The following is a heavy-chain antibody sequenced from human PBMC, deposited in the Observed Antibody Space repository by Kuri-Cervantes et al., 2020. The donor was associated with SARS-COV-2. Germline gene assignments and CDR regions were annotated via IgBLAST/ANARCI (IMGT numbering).Heavy chain of an antibody. Sequence: SETLSLTCSVSGASINHYYWSWIRQTAVKGLEWIGRISASGSTNYNPSLKSRVSMSVDTSKNQFSLKLLSVTAADTAVYYCATPSGGYSYGPYYYGMDVWGQGTTVTVSS. D-gene: IGHD5-18*01. CDR2: ISASGST. CDR3: ATPSGGYSYGPYYYGMDV. V-gene: IGHV4-4*07. J-gene: IGHJ6*02. CDR1: GASINHYY.